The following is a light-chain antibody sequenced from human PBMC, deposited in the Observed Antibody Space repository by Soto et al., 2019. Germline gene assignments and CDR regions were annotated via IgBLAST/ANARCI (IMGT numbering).Light chain of an antibody. CDR1: QSLNSW. CDR2: KTS. V-gene: IGKV1-5*03. J-gene: IGKJ2*01. CDR3: QQYNTYS. Sequence: DIPMTQSPSTLSASVGDRVSITCRASQSLNSWLVWYQQKPGKAPKLLIYKTSTLESGVPSRFSGSGSGTEFTLTISNLQPDDFATYYCQQYNTYSFGQGTKLEIK.